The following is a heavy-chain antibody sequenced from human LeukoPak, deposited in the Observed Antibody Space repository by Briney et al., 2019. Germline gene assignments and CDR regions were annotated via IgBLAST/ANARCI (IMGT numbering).Heavy chain of an antibody. CDR1: GFTVSSNY. D-gene: IGHD6-13*01. CDR3: ARSPQAAGLYYYYYGMDV. CDR2: IYSGGST. V-gene: IGHV3-66*01. Sequence: GGSLRLSCAASGFTVSSNYMSWVRQAPGKGLEWVSVIYSGGSTYYADSVKGRFTISRDNSKNTLYLQMNSLRAEDTAAYYCARSPQAAGLYYYYYGMDVWGQGTTVTVSS. J-gene: IGHJ6*02.